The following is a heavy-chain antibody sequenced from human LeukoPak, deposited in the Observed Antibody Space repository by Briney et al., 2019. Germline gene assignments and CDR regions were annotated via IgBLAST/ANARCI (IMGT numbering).Heavy chain of an antibody. Sequence: PSETLSLTCNVSGGFITTYYWSWIRQPPGKGLEWIGHSYHSGSSNYNPSLKSRATISIDTSKTHFSLNLTSVTAADTAVYYCARRRGCGYSYGYEGYNWFDPWGQGTLVTVSS. CDR2: SYHSGSS. CDR1: GGFITTYY. J-gene: IGHJ5*02. V-gene: IGHV4-59*08. CDR3: ARRRGCGYSYGYEGYNWFDP. D-gene: IGHD5-18*01.